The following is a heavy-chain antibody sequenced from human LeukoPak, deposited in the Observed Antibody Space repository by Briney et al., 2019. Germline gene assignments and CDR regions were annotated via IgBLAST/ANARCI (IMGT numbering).Heavy chain of an antibody. D-gene: IGHD2-15*01. Sequence: SGGSLRLSCAASGFTFSSYGMHWVRQAPGKGLEWVSAISGSGGSTYYADSVKGRFTISRDNSKNTLYLQMNSLRAEDTAVYYCAKKMAVVVVAATDYWGQGTLVTVSS. J-gene: IGHJ4*02. CDR1: GFTFSSYG. CDR2: ISGSGGST. CDR3: AKKMAVVVVAATDY. V-gene: IGHV3-23*01.